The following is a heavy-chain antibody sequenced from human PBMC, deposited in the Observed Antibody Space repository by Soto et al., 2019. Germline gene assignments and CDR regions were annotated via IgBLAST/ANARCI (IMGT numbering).Heavy chain of an antibody. J-gene: IGHJ4*02. D-gene: IGHD3-16*02. V-gene: IGHV3-73*01. CDR3: TATYYDYVWGSYRSFDY. CDR2: IRSKANSYAT. CDR1: GFTFSGSA. Sequence: PGGSLRLSCAASGFTFSGSAMHWVRQASGKGLEWVGRIRSKANSYATAYAASVKGRFTISRDDSKNTAYLQMNSLKTEDTAVYFCTATYYDYVWGSYRSFDYWGQETLVTVSS.